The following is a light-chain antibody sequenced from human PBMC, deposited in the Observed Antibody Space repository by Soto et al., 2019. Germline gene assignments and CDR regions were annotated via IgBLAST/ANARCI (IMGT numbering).Light chain of an antibody. CDR1: QSISNY. CDR2: AAS. Sequence: DIQMTQSPASLSVSVGDRVTISCRASQSISNYLDWYQQKPGQAPNLLIYAASSLPSGIPYRFSGGGSGTDFTLTISSLQPEDFAAYYCQQSYSIPQTFGQGTKVDIK. V-gene: IGKV1-39*01. J-gene: IGKJ1*01. CDR3: QQSYSIPQT.